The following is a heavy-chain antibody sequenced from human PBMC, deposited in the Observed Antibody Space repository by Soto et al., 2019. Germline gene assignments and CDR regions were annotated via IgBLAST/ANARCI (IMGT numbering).Heavy chain of an antibody. V-gene: IGHV3-30-3*01. D-gene: IGHD2-15*01. J-gene: IGHJ6*02. CDR3: ARKGHCSGGSCYQYYYYGMDV. Sequence: GVSMIVSCTAAGFTISSYAMHWISKTTGKGLEWVAVISYDGSNKYYADSVKGRFTISRDNSKNTLYLQMNSLRAEDTAVYYCARKGHCSGGSCYQYYYYGMDVWGQGTTVTVSS. CDR2: ISYDGSNK. CDR1: GFTISSYA.